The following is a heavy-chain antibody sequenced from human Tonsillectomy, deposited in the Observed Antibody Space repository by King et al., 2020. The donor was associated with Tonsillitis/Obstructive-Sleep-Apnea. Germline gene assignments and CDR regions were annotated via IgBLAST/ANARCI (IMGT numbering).Heavy chain of an antibody. CDR3: ELGLVSSLSGDY. D-gene: IGHD3-16*02. CDR1: GVTFRNSG. J-gene: IGHJ4*02. CDR2: IIPMFGSA. Sequence: QLVQSGAEIKKPGSSVKVSCKVSGVTFRNSGINWVRQAPGQGLEWMGGIIPMFGSAKYAQRFQGRVTITADESTSTAYMALSSPTSEDTAVYFCELGLVSSLSGDYWGQGTLVTVSS. V-gene: IGHV1-69*01.